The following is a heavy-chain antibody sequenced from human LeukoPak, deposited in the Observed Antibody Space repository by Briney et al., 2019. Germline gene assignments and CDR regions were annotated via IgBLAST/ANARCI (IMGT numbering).Heavy chain of an antibody. V-gene: IGHV3-21*01. CDR3: AKDRLRLWFGELSDLDY. J-gene: IGHJ4*02. CDR1: GFTFSSYS. CDR2: ISSSSSYI. Sequence: GGSLRLSCAASGFTFSSYSMNWVRQAPGKGLEWVSSISSSSSYIYYADSVKGRFTISRDNAKNSLYLQMNSLRAEDTAVYYCAKDRLRLWFGELSDLDYWGQGTLVTVSS. D-gene: IGHD3-10*01.